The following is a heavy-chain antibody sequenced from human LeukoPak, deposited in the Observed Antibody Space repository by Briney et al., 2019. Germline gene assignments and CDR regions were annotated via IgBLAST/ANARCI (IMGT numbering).Heavy chain of an antibody. CDR3: ARADYYDSSGYPL. CDR2: INPNSGNT. J-gene: IGHJ4*02. Sequence: RASVKVSCKASGYTFTSYDINWVRQATGQGLEWMGWINPNSGNTGYAQKFQGRVTMTRNTSISTAYMELSSLRSEDTAVYYCARADYYDSSGYPLWGQGTLVTVSS. V-gene: IGHV1-8*01. CDR1: GYTFTSYD. D-gene: IGHD3-22*01.